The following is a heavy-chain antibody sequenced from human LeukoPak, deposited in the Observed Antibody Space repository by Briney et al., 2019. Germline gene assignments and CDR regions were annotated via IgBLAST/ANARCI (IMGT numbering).Heavy chain of an antibody. CDR3: AKDHYYGSGSYYNLYYYYYMDV. Sequence: GGSLRLSCAASGFTFSTYGMHWVRQAPGKGLEWVAFIRYDGSNKYYADSVKGRFTISRDNSKNTLYLQMNSLRAEDTAVYYCAKDHYYGSGSYYNLYYYYYMDVWGKGTTVTISS. CDR2: IRYDGSNK. V-gene: IGHV3-30*02. J-gene: IGHJ6*03. D-gene: IGHD3-10*01. CDR1: GFTFSTYG.